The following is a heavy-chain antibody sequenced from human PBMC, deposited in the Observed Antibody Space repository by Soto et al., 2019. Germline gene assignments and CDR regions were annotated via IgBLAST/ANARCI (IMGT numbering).Heavy chain of an antibody. CDR3: AKEKGFYDFRSGYYTEYYYSGMAV. J-gene: IGHJ6*02. CDR1: GYTFASYG. V-gene: IGHV1-18*01. D-gene: IGHD3-3*01. CDR2: ISAYNGNT. Sequence: ASVKASWKACGYTFASYGRSWVRQATGQGLEWMGWISAYNGNTNYAQKLQGRVTMTTDTSTSTAYMELSSLRAEDTAVDYCAKEKGFYDFRSGYYTEYYYSGMAVRGQGTTVTVSS.